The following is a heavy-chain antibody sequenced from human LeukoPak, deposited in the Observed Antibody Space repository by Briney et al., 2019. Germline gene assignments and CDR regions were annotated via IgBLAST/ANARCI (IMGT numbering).Heavy chain of an antibody. CDR3: ARDWGAGNWFDP. D-gene: IGHD3-16*01. V-gene: IGHV4-31*03. J-gene: IGHJ5*02. CDR2: IYYSGST. Sequence: PSETLSLTCTVSGGSISSGGYYWSWIRQHPGKGLEWIGYIYYSGSTYYNLSLKSRVTISVDTSKNQFSLKLSSVTAADTAVYYCARDWGAGNWFDPWGQGTLVTVSS. CDR1: GGSISSGGYY.